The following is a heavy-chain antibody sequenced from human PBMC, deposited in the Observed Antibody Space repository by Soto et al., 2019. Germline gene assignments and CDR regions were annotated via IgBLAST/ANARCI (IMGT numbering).Heavy chain of an antibody. D-gene: IGHD3-10*01. J-gene: IGHJ4*02. CDR3: AGYRYYYDY. CDR2: IYYNGST. CDR1: GGSVSSYY. V-gene: IGHV4-59*02. Sequence: SETLSLTCTVSGGSVSSYYWSWIRQPPGKGLEWIGYIYYNGSTNYNPSLKSRVTISVDTSKNQFSLKLSSVTAADTAVYYCAGYRYYYDYWGQGTLVTVSS.